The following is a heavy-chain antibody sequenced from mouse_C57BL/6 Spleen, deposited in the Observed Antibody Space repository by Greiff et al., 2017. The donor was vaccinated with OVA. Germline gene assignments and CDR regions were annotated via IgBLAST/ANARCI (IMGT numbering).Heavy chain of an antibody. CDR2: IDPSDSYT. CDR3: ARRETYYSNYEEGFDY. D-gene: IGHD2-5*01. V-gene: IGHV1-50*01. CDR1: GYTFTSYW. Sequence: QVQLQQPGAELVKPGASVKLSCKASGYTFTSYWMQWVNQRPGQGLEWIGEIDPSDSYTNYNQKFKGKATFTIDTSSSTAYMQLSSLTSEDSSFYYWARRETYYSNYEEGFDYWGQGTTLTVSS. J-gene: IGHJ2*01.